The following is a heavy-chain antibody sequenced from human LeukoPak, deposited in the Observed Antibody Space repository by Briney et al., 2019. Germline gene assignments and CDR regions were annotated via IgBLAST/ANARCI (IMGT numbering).Heavy chain of an antibody. CDR2: IYYSGSI. D-gene: IGHD4-17*01. CDR1: GGSISGYY. Sequence: SETLSLTCTVSGGSISGYYWSWIRQPPGKGLEWIGYIYYSGSINYNPSLKSRVTISVDTSMSQFSLKLRSVTAADTAVYYCARRGGSTVTTWLDYWGQGTLVTVSS. V-gene: IGHV4-59*08. J-gene: IGHJ4*02. CDR3: ARRGGSTVTTWLDY.